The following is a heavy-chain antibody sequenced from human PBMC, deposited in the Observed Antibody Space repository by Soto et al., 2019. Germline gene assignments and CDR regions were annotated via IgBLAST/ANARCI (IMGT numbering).Heavy chain of an antibody. J-gene: IGHJ6*02. CDR2: IYYSGST. CDR1: GGSSNNYY. D-gene: IGHD6-6*01. Sequence: PSETLSLTCTVSGGSSNNYYWSWIRQPPGKGLEWIGYIYYSGSTNYNPSLKSRVTISVDTSKNQFSLKLSSVTAADTAVYYCARVKYSSYPAYYYYGMDVWGQGTTVTVS. V-gene: IGHV4-59*01. CDR3: ARVKYSSYPAYYYYGMDV.